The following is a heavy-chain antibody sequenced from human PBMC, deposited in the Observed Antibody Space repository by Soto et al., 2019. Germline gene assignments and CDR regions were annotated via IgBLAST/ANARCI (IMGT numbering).Heavy chain of an antibody. J-gene: IGHJ4*02. CDR2: IWYDGSNK. V-gene: IGHV3-33*01. CDR3: ARDMEYDYIWGSYRYPDY. CDR1: GFTFSSYG. D-gene: IGHD3-16*02. Sequence: ESGGGVVQPGRSLRLSCAASGFTFSSYGMHWVRQAPGKGLEWVAVIWYDGSNKYYADSVKGRFTISRDNSKNTLYLQMNSLRAEDTAVYYCARDMEYDYIWGSYRYPDYWGQGTLVTVSS.